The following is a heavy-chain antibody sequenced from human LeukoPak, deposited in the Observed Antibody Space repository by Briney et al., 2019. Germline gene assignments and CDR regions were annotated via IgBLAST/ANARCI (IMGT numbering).Heavy chain of an antibody. Sequence: PGGSLRLSCAAYGFIFSSYWMSWVRQAPGKGLEWVANIKQDGSEKDYVDSLKGRITISRDNAKNSLYLQMESLRAEDTAVYYCARGGGTMIRGIITTDFDYWGQGTLVTVSS. D-gene: IGHD3-10*01. V-gene: IGHV3-7*01. J-gene: IGHJ4*02. CDR3: ARGGGTMIRGIITTDFDY. CDR2: IKQDGSEK. CDR1: GFIFSSYW.